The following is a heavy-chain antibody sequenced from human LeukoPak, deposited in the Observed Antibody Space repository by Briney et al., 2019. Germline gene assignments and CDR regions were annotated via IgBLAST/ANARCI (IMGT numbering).Heavy chain of an antibody. D-gene: IGHD6-6*01. CDR3: ARDGFLFAQLVSGIGDY. Sequence: ASVKVSCKASGHTFTSYGISWVRQAPGQGLEWMGWISAYNGNTNYAQKLQGRVTMTTDTSTSTAYMELRSLGSDDTAVYYCARDGFLFAQLVSGIGDYWGQGTLVTVSS. CDR1: GHTFTSYG. CDR2: ISAYNGNT. V-gene: IGHV1-18*01. J-gene: IGHJ4*02.